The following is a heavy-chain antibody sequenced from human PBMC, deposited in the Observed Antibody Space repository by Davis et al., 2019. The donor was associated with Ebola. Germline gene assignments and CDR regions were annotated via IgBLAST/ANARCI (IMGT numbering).Heavy chain of an antibody. CDR1: GYTFTSYY. CDR3: ASFRYQLLSGLVYYYGMDV. V-gene: IGHV1-46*01. D-gene: IGHD2-2*01. Sequence: ASVKVSCKASGYTFTSYYMHWVRQAPGQGLEWMGIINPSGGSTSYAQKFQGRVTMTRDTSTSTVYMELGSLRSEDTAVYYCASFRYQLLSGLVYYYGMDVWGQGTTVTVSS. J-gene: IGHJ6*02. CDR2: INPSGGST.